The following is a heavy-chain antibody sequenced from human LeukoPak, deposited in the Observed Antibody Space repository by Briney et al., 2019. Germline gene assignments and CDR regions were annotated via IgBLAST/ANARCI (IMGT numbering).Heavy chain of an antibody. D-gene: IGHD3-10*01. V-gene: IGHV4-31*03. CDR3: ARGDGSGSQGFDY. J-gene: IGHJ4*02. Sequence: SQTLSLTCTVSGGSISSGGYNWSWIRQHPGKGLEWIGYIYYSGSTYYNPSLKSRVTISVDTSKNQFSLKLSSVTAADTAVYYCARGDGSGSQGFDYWGQGTLVTVSS. CDR1: GGSISSGGYN. CDR2: IYYSGST.